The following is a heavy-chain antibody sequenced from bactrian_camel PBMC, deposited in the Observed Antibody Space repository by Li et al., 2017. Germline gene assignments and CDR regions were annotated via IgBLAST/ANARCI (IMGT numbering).Heavy chain of an antibody. V-gene: IGHV3S1*01. Sequence: HVQLVESGGGSAQAGGSLRLSCVVADFSKNTKCMGWFRQAPGKGLEWVSAINSGGGTTYYADSVKGRFTISRDNAKNTLYLQLNSLKIEDTAMYYCGPRRDGEPIGYWGQGTQVTVS. CDR1: DFSKNTKC. CDR3: GPRRDGEPIGY. CDR2: INSGGGTT. J-gene: IGHJ6*01.